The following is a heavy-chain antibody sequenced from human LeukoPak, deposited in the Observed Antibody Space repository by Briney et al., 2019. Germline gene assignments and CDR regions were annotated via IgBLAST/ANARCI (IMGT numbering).Heavy chain of an antibody. CDR3: AREGDYYGSGSINAFDI. Sequence: GRSLRLSCAASGVTFSSYAMHWVRQAPGKGLEWVAVISYDGSNKYYADSVKGRFTISRDNSKNTLYLQMNSLRAEDTAVYYCAREGDYYGSGSINAFDIWGQGTMVTVSS. CDR2: ISYDGSNK. D-gene: IGHD3-10*01. J-gene: IGHJ3*02. CDR1: GVTFSSYA. V-gene: IGHV3-30-3*01.